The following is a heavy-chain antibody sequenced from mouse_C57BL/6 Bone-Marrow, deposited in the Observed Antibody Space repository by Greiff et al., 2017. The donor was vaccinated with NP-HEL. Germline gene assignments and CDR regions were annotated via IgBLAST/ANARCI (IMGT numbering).Heavy chain of an antibody. J-gene: IGHJ2*01. CDR3: TTYGNDY. V-gene: IGHV14-4*01. Sequence: VQLQQSGAELVRPGASVKLSCTASGFNIKDDYMHWVKQRPEQGLEWIGWIDPENGDTASASKFQGKATITADTSSNTAYLQLSSLTSEDTAVYYCTTYGNDYWGQGTTLTVSS. D-gene: IGHD1-1*01. CDR1: GFNIKDDY. CDR2: IDPENGDT.